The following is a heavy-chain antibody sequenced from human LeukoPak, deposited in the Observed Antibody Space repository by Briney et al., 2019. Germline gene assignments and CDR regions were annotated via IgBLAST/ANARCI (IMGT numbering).Heavy chain of an antibody. Sequence: SETLSLTCAVYGGSFSGYYWNWIRQPPGKGLEWIGEINHDGSTNYNPSLKRRVTISVDTSKNQFSLKVRSVTAADTAVYYCARGPRRERPRNWFDPWGQGTLVTVSS. CDR3: ARGPRRERPRNWFDP. J-gene: IGHJ5*02. CDR2: INHDGST. V-gene: IGHV4-34*01. CDR1: GGSFSGYY. D-gene: IGHD6-6*01.